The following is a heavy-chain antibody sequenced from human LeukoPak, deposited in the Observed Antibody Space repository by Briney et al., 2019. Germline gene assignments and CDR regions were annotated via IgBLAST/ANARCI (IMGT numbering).Heavy chain of an antibody. CDR3: ARDNDCSSTSCYAGDFDY. D-gene: IGHD2-2*01. J-gene: IGHJ4*02. CDR1: GYTFTSYG. Sequence: ASVKVSCKASGYTFTSYGISWVRQAPGQGLELMGWISAYNGNTNYAQKLQGRVTMTTDTSTSTAYMELRSLRSDDTAVYYCARDNDCSSTSCYAGDFDYWGQGTLVTVSS. CDR2: ISAYNGNT. V-gene: IGHV1-18*01.